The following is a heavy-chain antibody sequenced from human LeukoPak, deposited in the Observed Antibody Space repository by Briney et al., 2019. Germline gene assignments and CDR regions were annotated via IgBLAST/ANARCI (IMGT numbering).Heavy chain of an antibody. CDR2: IYSGGST. Sequence: GGSLRLSCAASGFTFSSYEMNWVRQAPGKGLEWVSVIYSGGSTYYADSVKGRFTISRDNSKNTLYLQMNSLRAEDTAVYYCARDLVNGGFGELPVSYWGQGTLVTVSS. D-gene: IGHD3-10*01. CDR1: GFTFSSYE. J-gene: IGHJ4*02. CDR3: ARDLVNGGFGELPVSY. V-gene: IGHV3-53*01.